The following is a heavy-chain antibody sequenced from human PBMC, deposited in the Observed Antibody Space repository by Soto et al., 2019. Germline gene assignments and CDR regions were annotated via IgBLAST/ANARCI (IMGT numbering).Heavy chain of an antibody. CDR3: ARDLWERYYDLWSGYDAFDI. J-gene: IGHJ3*02. CDR2: INSDGSST. CDR1: GFTFSSYW. D-gene: IGHD3-3*01. Sequence: GGSLRLSCAASGFTFSSYWMHWVRQAPGKGLVWVSRINSDGSSTSYADSVKGRFTISRDNAKNMLYLQMNSLRAEDTAVYYCARDLWERYYDLWSGYDAFDIWGQGTMVTVSS. V-gene: IGHV3-74*01.